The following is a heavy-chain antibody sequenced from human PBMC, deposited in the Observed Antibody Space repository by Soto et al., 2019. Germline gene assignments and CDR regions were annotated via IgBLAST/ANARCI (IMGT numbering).Heavy chain of an antibody. J-gene: IGHJ5*02. CDR2: FDPEDGET. V-gene: IGHV1-24*01. CDR1: GYTLTELS. D-gene: IGHD3-3*01. CDR3: ATVGRITIFGVVTPEYVNWFDP. Sequence: ASVKVSCKVSGYTLTELSMHWVRQAPGKGLEWMGGFDPEDGETIYAQKFQGRVTMTEDTSTDTAYMELSSLRSEDTAVYYCATVGRITIFGVVTPEYVNWFDPWGQGTLVTVSS.